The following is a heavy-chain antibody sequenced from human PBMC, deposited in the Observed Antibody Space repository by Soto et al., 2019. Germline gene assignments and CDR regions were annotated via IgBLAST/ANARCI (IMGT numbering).Heavy chain of an antibody. J-gene: IGHJ4*02. CDR1: GGSISSNNW. V-gene: IGHV4-4*02. CDR3: ARRYGASFDY. CDR2: IYHSGSP. D-gene: IGHD4-17*01. Sequence: SETLSLTCAVFGGSISSNNWWSWVSQPPGKGLEWIGEIYHSGSPNYNPSLQSRVTISVDTSKNQFSLKLSSVTAADSAVYDCARRYGASFDYWGQGTLVTVSS.